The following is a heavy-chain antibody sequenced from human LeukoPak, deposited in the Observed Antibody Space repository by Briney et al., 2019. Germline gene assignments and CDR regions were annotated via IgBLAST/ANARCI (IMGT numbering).Heavy chain of an antibody. Sequence: GGSLRLSCAASGFTFSCYGMHWVRQAPGKGLEWVAVIWYDGSNKYYVDSVKGRFTISRDNSKNTLYLQMNSLRAEDTAVYYCAAEPAGYYNDAFDIWGQGTMVTVSS. D-gene: IGHD3-9*01. J-gene: IGHJ3*02. CDR1: GFTFSCYG. CDR2: IWYDGSNK. V-gene: IGHV3-33*01. CDR3: AAEPAGYYNDAFDI.